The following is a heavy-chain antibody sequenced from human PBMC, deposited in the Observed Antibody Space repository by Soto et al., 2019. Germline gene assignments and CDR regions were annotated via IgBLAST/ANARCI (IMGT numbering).Heavy chain of an antibody. J-gene: IGHJ5*02. CDR3: AKGREFGIAANWFDP. Sequence: LRLSCAASGFTFSSYAMSWVRQAPGKGLEWVSAISGSGGSTYYADSVKGRFTISRDNSKNTLYLQMNSLRAEDTAVYYCAKGREFGIAANWFDPWGQGTLVTVSS. D-gene: IGHD6-13*01. CDR1: GFTFSSYA. CDR2: ISGSGGST. V-gene: IGHV3-23*01.